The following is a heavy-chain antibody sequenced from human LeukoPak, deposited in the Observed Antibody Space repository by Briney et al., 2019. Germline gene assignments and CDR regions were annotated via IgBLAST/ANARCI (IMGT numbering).Heavy chain of an antibody. CDR3: ARGSYSSSWSGNSFDP. CDR2: INHSGST. Sequence: SETLSLTCAVYGGSFSGYYWSWIRQPPGKGLEWIGEINHSGSTNYNPSLKSRVTISVDSSKNQFSLKLSSVTAADTAVYYCARGSYSSSWSGNSFDPWGQGTLVTASS. V-gene: IGHV4-34*01. J-gene: IGHJ5*02. D-gene: IGHD6-13*01. CDR1: GGSFSGYY.